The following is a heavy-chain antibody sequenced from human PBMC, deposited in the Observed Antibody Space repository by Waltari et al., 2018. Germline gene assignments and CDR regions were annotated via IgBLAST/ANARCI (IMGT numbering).Heavy chain of an antibody. CDR3: ARSKFGSSFDS. CDR1: GDSITRYY. J-gene: IGHJ4*02. D-gene: IGHD3-16*01. CDR2: IDTTGTT. Sequence: QVQLQESGPGLLKPSETLSLTCTVSGDSITRYYWSWIRQSPGTGLEWIGYIDTTGTTYSNPSLQRQVSISRDTSRNQFSLQVTSVTAADTAVYYCARSKFGSSFDSWGQGTLVTVS. V-gene: IGHV4-4*09.